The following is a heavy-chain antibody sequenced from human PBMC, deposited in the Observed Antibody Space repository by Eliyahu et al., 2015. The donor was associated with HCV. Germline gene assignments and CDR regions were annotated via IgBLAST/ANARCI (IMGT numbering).Heavy chain of an antibody. Sequence: QLQLQESGPGLVKPSETLSLXCTVSGGSLXNYYWGWIRQPPGKGLEWIGIPHHTGSTYTNPSLKSQVTVSVDTSNNQFSLKLVSMTAADTAVYYCARGSSDTSGYLNWFDPWGQGTLVTVSS. V-gene: IGHV4-39*07. CDR2: PHHTGST. CDR3: ARGSSDTSGYLNWFDP. J-gene: IGHJ5*02. D-gene: IGHD2-21*01. CDR1: GGSLXNYY.